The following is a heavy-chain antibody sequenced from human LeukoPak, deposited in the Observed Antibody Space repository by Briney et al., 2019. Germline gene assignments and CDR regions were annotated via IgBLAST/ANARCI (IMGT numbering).Heavy chain of an antibody. CDR1: GGTFSSYA. CDR3: ARQGNGDYWSDY. CDR2: IIPILGIA. D-gene: IGHD4-17*01. Sequence: ASVKVSCKASGGTFSSYAISWVRQAPGQGLEWMGRIIPILGIANYAQKFQGRVTITAGKSTSTAYMELSSLRSEDTAVYYCARQGNGDYWSDYWGQGTLVTVSS. J-gene: IGHJ4*02. V-gene: IGHV1-69*04.